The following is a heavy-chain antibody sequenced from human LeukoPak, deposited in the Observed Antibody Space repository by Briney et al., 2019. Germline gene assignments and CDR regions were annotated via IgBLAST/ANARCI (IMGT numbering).Heavy chain of an antibody. Sequence: SETLSLTCTVPGDSVSSGNYYWSWIRQPPGKGLEWIGYIYYSGSTKYNPSLKSRVTISVDTSKNQFSLKLSSVTAADTAVYYCARDAKNDYVWGSYLWGQGTLVTVSS. CDR3: ARDAKNDYVWGSYL. J-gene: IGHJ4*02. CDR2: IYYSGST. D-gene: IGHD3-16*02. CDR1: GDSVSSGNYY. V-gene: IGHV4-61*01.